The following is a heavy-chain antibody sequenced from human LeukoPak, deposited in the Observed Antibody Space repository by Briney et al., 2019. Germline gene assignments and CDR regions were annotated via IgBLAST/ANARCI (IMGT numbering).Heavy chain of an antibody. Sequence: GGSLRLSCAASGFTFSSYAMSWVRQAPGKGLEWVSAISGSGGSTYYADSVKGRFTISRDNSKNTLYLQMNSLRAEDTALYYCAKAGIVGASSWYFDLWGRGTLVTVSS. CDR1: GFTFSSYA. J-gene: IGHJ2*01. V-gene: IGHV3-23*01. D-gene: IGHD1-26*01. CDR3: AKAGIVGASSWYFDL. CDR2: ISGSGGST.